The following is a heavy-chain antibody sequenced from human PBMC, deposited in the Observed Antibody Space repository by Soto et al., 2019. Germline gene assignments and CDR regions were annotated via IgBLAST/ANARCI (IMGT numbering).Heavy chain of an antibody. D-gene: IGHD6-13*01. CDR1: GFTFSSYA. CDR3: AKNGYSSSWWGVGQFDY. CDR2: ISGSGGST. Sequence: EVQLLESGGGLVQPGGSLRLSCAASGFTFSSYAMSWVRQAPGKGLEWVSAISGSGGSTYYADSVKGRFTISRDNSKNRLYLQMNSLRAEDTAVDYCAKNGYSSSWWGVGQFDYWGQGALVTVSS. V-gene: IGHV3-23*01. J-gene: IGHJ4*02.